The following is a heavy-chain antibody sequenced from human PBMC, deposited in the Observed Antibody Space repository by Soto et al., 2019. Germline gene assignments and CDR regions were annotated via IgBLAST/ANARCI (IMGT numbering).Heavy chain of an antibody. CDR3: AGDREMATMAGAFDI. D-gene: IGHD5-12*01. J-gene: IGHJ3*02. V-gene: IGHV1-69*12. CDR1: GGTFSSYA. CDR2: IIPIFGTA. Sequence: QVQLVQSGAEVKKPGSSVKVSCKASGGTFSSYAISWVRQAPGQGLEWMGGIIPIFGTANYEQKFQGRVTMTAGESTSTAYMELSSLRSEDTAVYYCAGDREMATMAGAFDIWGQGTMVTVSS.